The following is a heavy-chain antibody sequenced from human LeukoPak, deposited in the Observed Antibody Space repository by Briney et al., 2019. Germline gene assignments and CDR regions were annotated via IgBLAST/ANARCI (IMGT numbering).Heavy chain of an antibody. CDR2: RRYDGSNK. D-gene: IGHD3-9*01. CDR1: GFTFSSYG. Sequence: GGSLRLSCAASGFTFSSYGMHWVRQAPGKGLEWVAFRRYDGSNKYYADSVKGRFTISRDNSKNTLYLQMNSLRAEDTAVYYCARDLNDILTGYYTDYWGQGTLVTVSS. J-gene: IGHJ4*02. V-gene: IGHV3-30*02. CDR3: ARDLNDILTGYYTDY.